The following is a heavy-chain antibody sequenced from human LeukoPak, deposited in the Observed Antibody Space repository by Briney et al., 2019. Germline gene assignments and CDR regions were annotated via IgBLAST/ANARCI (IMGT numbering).Heavy chain of an antibody. CDR1: GFTFSNYA. CDR3: AKGPDYDILTGYSLDY. CDR2: ISVSGGST. D-gene: IGHD3-9*01. Sequence: GGSLRLSCAASGFTFSNYAMSWVRQAPGKGLEWVSSISVSGGSTYDADSVKGRFTISRDNSKNTLYLQMNSLRAKDMAVYYCAKGPDYDILTGYSLDYWGQGTLVTVSS. J-gene: IGHJ4*02. V-gene: IGHV3-23*01.